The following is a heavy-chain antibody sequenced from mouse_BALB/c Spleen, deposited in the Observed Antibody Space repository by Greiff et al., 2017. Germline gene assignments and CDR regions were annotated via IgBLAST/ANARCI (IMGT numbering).Heavy chain of an antibody. J-gene: IGHJ2*01. CDR1: GFTFSSYT. Sequence: EVQGVESGGGLVKPGGSLKLSCAASGFTFSSYTMSWVRQTPEKRLEWVATISSGGSYTYYPDSVKGRFTISRDNAKNTLYLQMSSLKSEDTAMYYCTKTTATAFDYWGQGTTLTVSS. CDR3: TKTTATAFDY. D-gene: IGHD1-2*01. V-gene: IGHV5-6-4*01. CDR2: ISSGGSYT.